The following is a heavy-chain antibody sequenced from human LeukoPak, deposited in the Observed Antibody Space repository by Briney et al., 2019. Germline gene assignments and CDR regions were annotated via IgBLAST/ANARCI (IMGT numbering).Heavy chain of an antibody. CDR3: AKVPIYDSSGYPLDY. Sequence: GGSLRLSCAASGFTFSSYSMNWVRQAPGKGLEWVAVISYDGSNKYYADSVKGRFTISRDNSKNTLYLQMNSLRAEDTAVYYCAKVPIYDSSGYPLDYWGQGTLVTFSS. J-gene: IGHJ4*02. V-gene: IGHV3-30*18. CDR1: GFTFSSYS. D-gene: IGHD3-22*01. CDR2: ISYDGSNK.